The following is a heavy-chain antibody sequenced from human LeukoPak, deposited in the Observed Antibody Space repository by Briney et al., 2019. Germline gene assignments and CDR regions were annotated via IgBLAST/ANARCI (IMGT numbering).Heavy chain of an antibody. CDR1: GYTFTSYW. V-gene: IGHV5-51*01. J-gene: IGHJ4*02. CDR2: IYPGDSDT. Sequence: GESLKISCRGSGYTFTSYWIAWVRQMPGKGLEWMGIIYPGDSDTRYSPSFQGQVTISADKSISTAYLQWSSLKASDTAMYYCARPYYYGSGSYLYFDYWGQGTLVTVSS. CDR3: ARPYYYGSGSYLYFDY. D-gene: IGHD3-10*01.